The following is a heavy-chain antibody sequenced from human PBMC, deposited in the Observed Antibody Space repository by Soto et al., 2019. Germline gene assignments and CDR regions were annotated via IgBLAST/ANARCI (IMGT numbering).Heavy chain of an antibody. J-gene: IGHJ5*02. CDR2: IIPIFGTA. V-gene: IGHV1-69*13. D-gene: IGHD6-13*01. CDR3: ASRSKLYSSSWYTWFDP. Sequence: ASVKVSCKASGGTFSSYAISWVRQAPGQGLEWMGGIIPIFGTANYAQKFQGRVTITADESTSTAYMELSSLRSEDTAVYYCASRSKLYSSSWYTWFDPWGQGTLVTVSS. CDR1: GGTFSSYA.